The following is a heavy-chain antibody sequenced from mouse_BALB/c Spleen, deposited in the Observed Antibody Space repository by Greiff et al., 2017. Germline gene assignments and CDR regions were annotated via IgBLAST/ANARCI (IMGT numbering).Heavy chain of an antibody. CDR2: IDPANGNT. Sequence: VQLKESGAELVKPGASVKLSCTASGFNIKDTYMHWVKQRPEQGLEWIGRIDPANGNTKYDPKFQGKATITADTSSNTAYLQLSSLTSEDTAVYYCARNYYGNLDYWGQGTTLTVSS. CDR1: GFNIKDTY. J-gene: IGHJ2*01. D-gene: IGHD1-1*01. V-gene: IGHV14-3*02. CDR3: ARNYYGNLDY.